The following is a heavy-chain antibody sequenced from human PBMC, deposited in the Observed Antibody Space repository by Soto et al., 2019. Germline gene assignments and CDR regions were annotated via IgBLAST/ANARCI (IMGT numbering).Heavy chain of an antibody. CDR2: IYYAGST. V-gene: IGHV4-59*01. J-gene: IGHJ4*02. D-gene: IGHD6-25*01. CDR3: ARGTGSDGGAFAS. Sequence: QVQLQESGLGLVKPSETLSLTCTVSGGSITGYYLNWIRQPPGKGLEWIGNIYYAGSTNYNPSLKGQVTNPVATPKNSFPLRLNSVTAADTPVYSWARGTGSDGGAFASWGRGPRVPVSS. CDR1: GGSITGYY.